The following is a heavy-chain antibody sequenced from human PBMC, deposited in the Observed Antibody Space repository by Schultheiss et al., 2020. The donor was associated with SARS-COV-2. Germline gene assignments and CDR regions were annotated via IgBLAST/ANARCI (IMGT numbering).Heavy chain of an antibody. Sequence: ASVKVSCKASGYTFTSYGISWVRQAPGQGLEWMGWISGYSGHTNYAQKLQGRVTMTTDTSTSTAYMELRSLRSDDTAVYYCARVPWGGGSSDYWGQGTLVTVSS. CDR1: GYTFTSYG. V-gene: IGHV1-18*01. CDR3: ARVPWGGGSSDY. D-gene: IGHD2-15*01. J-gene: IGHJ4*02. CDR2: ISGYSGHT.